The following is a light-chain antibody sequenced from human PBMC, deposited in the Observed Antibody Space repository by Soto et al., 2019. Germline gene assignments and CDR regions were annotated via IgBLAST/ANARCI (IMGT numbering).Light chain of an antibody. J-gene: IGKJ1*01. CDR3: QQSYSRVT. CDR1: QGISSW. Sequence: DSQMTPSPSFVSRSVGDRGTMTCRASQGISSWLAWYQQKPGKAPKLLIYAASRLQSGVPSRFSASGSGTEFTLTISSLHPDDFASYYCQQSYSRVTFGQGTKGDIK. CDR2: AAS. V-gene: IGKV1-12*01.